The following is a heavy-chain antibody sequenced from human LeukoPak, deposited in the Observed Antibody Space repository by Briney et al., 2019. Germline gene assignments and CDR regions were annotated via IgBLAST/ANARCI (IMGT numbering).Heavy chain of an antibody. D-gene: IGHD1-26*01. CDR1: GFTFSSYW. CDR3: ARQWELLSIYFDY. Sequence: SGGSLRLSCAASGFTFSSYWMSWVRQDPGKGLEWVANIKQDGSEKYYVDSVKGRFTISRDNAKNSLYLQMNSLRAEDTAVYYCARQWELLSIYFDYWGQGTLVTVSS. CDR2: IKQDGSEK. V-gene: IGHV3-7*01. J-gene: IGHJ4*02.